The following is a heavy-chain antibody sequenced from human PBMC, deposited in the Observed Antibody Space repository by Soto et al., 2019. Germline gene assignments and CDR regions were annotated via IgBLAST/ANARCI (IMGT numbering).Heavy chain of an antibody. CDR2: ISAYNGNT. CDR1: GYTFTSDG. Sequence: SVKFLCRASGYTFTSDGISWVRQAPGQWREWMGWISAYNGNTNYAQKLQGRVTMPTDTATSTAYMELSSLSSDDTAVYYCARAPRRGRVVTGDYWGQGTLVTVSS. D-gene: IGHD2-21*02. CDR3: ARAPRRGRVVTGDY. V-gene: IGHV1-18*04. J-gene: IGHJ4*02.